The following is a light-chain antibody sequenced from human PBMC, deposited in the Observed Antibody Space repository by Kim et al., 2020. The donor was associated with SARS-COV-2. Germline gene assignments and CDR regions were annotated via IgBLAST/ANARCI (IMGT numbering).Light chain of an antibody. V-gene: IGKV2-28*01. CDR1: QSLLHNNAYNY. CDR3: MQALQTPPS. CDR2: LAS. J-gene: IGKJ2*03. Sequence: DIVMTQYPLSLPVTPGEPASISCRSSQSLLHNNAYNYLEWYLQKPGQSPQLLMFLASNRASGVPDRFSGSGSGTDFTLKISRVEAEDVGIYYCMQALQTPPSFGQGTKLEI.